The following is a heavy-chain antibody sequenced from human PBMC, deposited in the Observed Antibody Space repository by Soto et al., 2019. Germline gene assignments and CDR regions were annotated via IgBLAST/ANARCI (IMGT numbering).Heavy chain of an antibody. CDR3: AKYYDFWTGFPDV. Sequence: GGSLRLSCAASGFTFSSYGMRWVRQAPGKGLEWVAVISDDGSNKYYADSVKGRFTISRDNSKKTLYLQMNRLSDEDTAVYYCAKYYDFWTGFPDVWGQGTTVTVSS. CDR2: ISDDGSNK. D-gene: IGHD3-3*01. J-gene: IGHJ6*02. V-gene: IGHV3-30*18. CDR1: GFTFSSYG.